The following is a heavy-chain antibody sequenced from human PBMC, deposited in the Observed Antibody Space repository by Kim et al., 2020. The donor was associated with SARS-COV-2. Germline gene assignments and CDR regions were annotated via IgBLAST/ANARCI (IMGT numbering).Heavy chain of an antibody. D-gene: IGHD1-26*01. J-gene: IGHJ6*02. CDR1: GFTFSSYE. CDR3: ARDRGSGSYFYYYYYGMDV. V-gene: IGHV3-48*03. Sequence: GGSLRLSCAASGFTFSSYEMNWVRQAPGKGLEWVSYISSSGSTIYYADSVKGRFTISRDNAKKSLYLQMNSLRAEDTAVYYCARDRGSGSYFYYYYYGMDVWGQGTTVTVSS. CDR2: ISSSGSTI.